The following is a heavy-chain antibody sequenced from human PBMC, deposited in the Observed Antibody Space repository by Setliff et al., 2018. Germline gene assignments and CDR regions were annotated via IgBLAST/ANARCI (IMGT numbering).Heavy chain of an antibody. V-gene: IGHV4-59*12. CDR2: LYYNGGT. CDR3: ARGSRIAGRAIDF. CDR1: GASIREYY. D-gene: IGHD6-6*01. J-gene: IGHJ4*02. Sequence: PSETLSLTCIVSGASIREYYWSWVRQPPGKGLEWIGNLYYNGGTSHNPSFEDRVSISRDTSKNQFSLKLSSVTAADTAVYYCARGSRIAGRAIDFWGQGTLVTVS.